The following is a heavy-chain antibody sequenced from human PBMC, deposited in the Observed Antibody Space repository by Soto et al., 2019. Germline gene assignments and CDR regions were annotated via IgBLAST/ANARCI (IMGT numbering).Heavy chain of an antibody. CDR1: GGSISRGGYY. Sequence: SETLSLTCSVSGGSISRGGYYWSWIRQHPGKGLEWIGYIYYSGSTHYNPSLKSRVTISVDTSKNQFSLKLSSVTAADTAVYYCARDRISSIDYYYGMDVWGQGTTVTVSS. D-gene: IGHD6-6*01. J-gene: IGHJ6*02. V-gene: IGHV4-31*03. CDR3: ARDRISSIDYYYGMDV. CDR2: IYYSGST.